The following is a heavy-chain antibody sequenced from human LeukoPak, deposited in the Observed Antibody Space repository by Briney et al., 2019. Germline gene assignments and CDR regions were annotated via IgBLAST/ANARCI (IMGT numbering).Heavy chain of an antibody. J-gene: IGHJ6*02. CDR3: ARDLYYYDSSGDMVFYYYYYGMDV. D-gene: IGHD3-22*01. CDR2: INPSGGST. V-gene: IGHV1-46*01. Sequence: PGRSLRLSCAASGFTFSSYAMHWVRQAPGKGLEWVGIINPSGGSTSYAQKFQGRVTMTRDTSTSTVYMELSSLRSEDTAVYYCARDLYYYDSSGDMVFYYYYYGMDVWGQGTTVTVSS. CDR1: GFTFSSYA.